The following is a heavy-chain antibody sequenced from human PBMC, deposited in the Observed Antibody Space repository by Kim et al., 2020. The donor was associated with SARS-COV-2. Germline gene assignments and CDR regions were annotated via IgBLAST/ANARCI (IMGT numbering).Heavy chain of an antibody. D-gene: IGHD5-18*01. V-gene: IGHV3-30-3*01. Sequence: GGSLRLSCAASGFTFSSYAMHWVRQAPGKGLEWVAVISYDGSNKYYADSVKGRFTISRDNSKNTLYLQMNSLRAEDTAVYYCARRGGYSYDYYGMDVWGQGTTVTVSS. CDR1: GFTFSSYA. CDR3: ARRGGYSYDYYGMDV. J-gene: IGHJ6*02. CDR2: ISYDGSNK.